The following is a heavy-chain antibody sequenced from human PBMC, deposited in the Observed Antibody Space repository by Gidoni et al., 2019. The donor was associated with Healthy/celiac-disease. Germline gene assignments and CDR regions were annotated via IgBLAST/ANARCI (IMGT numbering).Heavy chain of an antibody. Sequence: EVQLVESGGGLVQPGGSLRLSCAASGFTFSSYDMHWVRQATGKGLEWVSAIGTAGDPYYPGSVKGRFTISRENAKNSLYLQMNSLRAGDTAVYYCARGATRRRARGGTMDVWGQGTTVTVSS. CDR3: ARGATRRRARGGTMDV. CDR1: GFTFSSYD. V-gene: IGHV3-13*05. CDR2: IGTAGDP. J-gene: IGHJ6*02.